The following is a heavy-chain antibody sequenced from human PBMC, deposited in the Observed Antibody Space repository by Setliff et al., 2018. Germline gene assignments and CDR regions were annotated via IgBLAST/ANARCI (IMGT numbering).Heavy chain of an antibody. Sequence: GASVKVSCKASGYTFTSYAMHWVRQAPGQRLEWMGWINAGNGNTKYSQKFQGGVTITRDTSASTAYMELSSLRSEDTAVYYCARNLLRYFDWLEAFDIWGQGTMVTVSS. J-gene: IGHJ3*02. CDR3: ARNLLRYFDWLEAFDI. CDR2: INAGNGNT. CDR1: GYTFTSYA. D-gene: IGHD3-9*01. V-gene: IGHV1-3*01.